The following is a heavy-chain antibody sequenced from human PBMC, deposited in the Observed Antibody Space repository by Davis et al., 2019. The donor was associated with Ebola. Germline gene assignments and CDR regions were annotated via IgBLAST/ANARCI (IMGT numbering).Heavy chain of an antibody. J-gene: IGHJ6*02. V-gene: IGHV3-23*01. CDR1: GFIFRNYV. CDR2: FGTGGDT. D-gene: IGHD5-18*01. CDR3: ARDNVDTATYYGMDV. Sequence: GESLKISCETSGFIFRNYVMSWVRQAPGKGLEWVSTFGTGGDTYYADSVKGRFAISRDNSRGTLYLQMNSLRVEDTAVYYCARDNVDTATYYGMDVWGQGTTVTVSS.